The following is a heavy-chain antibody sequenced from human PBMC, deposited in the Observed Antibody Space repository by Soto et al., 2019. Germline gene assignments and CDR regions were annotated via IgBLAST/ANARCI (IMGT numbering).Heavy chain of an antibody. CDR3: AYSPKVTVTTYYLES. J-gene: IGHJ4*02. D-gene: IGHD4-17*01. CDR2: LYWGDDK. Sequence: ITLKESGPTLVKPTQTLTLTCNLSEFSLSASGVGVGWFRQPPGKTLAWLALLYWGDDKRYSPSLKSRLSVTRDTSKNEVVLPMANMLPVDTGTYFCAYSPKVTVTTYYLESWAQGTLVSVSA. CDR1: EFSLSASGVG. V-gene: IGHV2-5*02.